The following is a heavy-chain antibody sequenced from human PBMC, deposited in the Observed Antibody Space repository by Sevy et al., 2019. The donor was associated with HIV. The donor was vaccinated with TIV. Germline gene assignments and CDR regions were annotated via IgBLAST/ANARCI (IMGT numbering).Heavy chain of an antibody. CDR3: ARRRYFYASGWNDVLDI. Sequence: SETLSLTCGVYGGSFSGHYWSWLRQTPEKGLEWIGEINHGEITDYNPSLESRVTMSVDTSKNQFSLKLKSVTAADTAVYYCARRRYFYASGWNDVLDIWGQGTLVTVSS. J-gene: IGHJ3*02. V-gene: IGHV4-34*01. D-gene: IGHD3-10*01. CDR2: INHGEIT. CDR1: GGSFSGHY.